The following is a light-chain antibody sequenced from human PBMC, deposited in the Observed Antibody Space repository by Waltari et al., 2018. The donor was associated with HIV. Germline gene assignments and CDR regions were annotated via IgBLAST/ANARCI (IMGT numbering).Light chain of an antibody. CDR2: DAN. CDR1: TSDSANYKL. V-gene: IGLV2-23*01. Sequence: QSALTQTPSVSGSHGQSITIYCIARTSDSANYKLVSWYQQHPGKATKLLLYDANRWPSVNSTRVSASKSGNTASLTILGLQAEDEADYYCSSYEGDAIVFGGGTELTAL. CDR3: SSYEGDAIV. J-gene: IGLJ3*02.